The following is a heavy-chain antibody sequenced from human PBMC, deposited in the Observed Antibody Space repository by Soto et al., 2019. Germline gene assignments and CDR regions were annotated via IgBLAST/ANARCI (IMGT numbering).Heavy chain of an antibody. J-gene: IGHJ4*02. CDR2: ISRSGSST. V-gene: IGHV3-23*01. CDR1: GFTFSSDA. CDR3: ARRTTVTNPFDY. Sequence: EVQLLESGGGLLQPGGSLRLSCAASGFTFSSDAMAWVRQAPGKGLEWVSGISRSGSSTYYADSAKGRFTISRDNSKYTLYLQMRSLRAEDTAVYYCARRTTVTNPFDYWGQGTLVTISS. D-gene: IGHD4-17*01.